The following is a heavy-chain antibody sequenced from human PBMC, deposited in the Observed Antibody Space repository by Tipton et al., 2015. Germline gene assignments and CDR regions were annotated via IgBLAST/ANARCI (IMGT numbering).Heavy chain of an antibody. Sequence: QSGAEVKKPGASVKVSCTASGYTFIDYFIHWVRQAPGQGLEWVGWIEPDSGVTNYAQKFQGRVTMTRDKANSTAYMELTGLTSDDTAVYYCARRIVRRADDWFDPWGQGTLVTVSS. CDR1: GYTFIDYF. CDR3: ARRIVRRADDWFDP. D-gene: IGHD3-16*02. J-gene: IGHJ5*02. V-gene: IGHV1-2*02. CDR2: IEPDSGVT.